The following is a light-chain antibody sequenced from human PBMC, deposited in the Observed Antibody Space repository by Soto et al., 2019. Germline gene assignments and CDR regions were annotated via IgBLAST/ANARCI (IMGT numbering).Light chain of an antibody. CDR1: QAIRND. CDR2: AAS. V-gene: IGKV1-6*01. J-gene: IGKJ4*01. Sequence: AIQMTQSPSSLSASIGDRVTITCRASQAIRNDLGWFQQKPGKAPKLLISAASSLHSGVPSRFSGSGSGTDFTLTISSLQPEDAATYYCLQDYTDPLTFGGGTKVEIK. CDR3: LQDYTDPLT.